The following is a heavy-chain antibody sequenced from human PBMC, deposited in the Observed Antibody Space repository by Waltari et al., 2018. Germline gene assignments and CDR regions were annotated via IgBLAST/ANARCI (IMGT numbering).Heavy chain of an antibody. CDR2: ISGSGATT. CDR3: ARSRGISASLREGYFDY. V-gene: IGHV3-23*01. D-gene: IGHD3-16*02. J-gene: IGHJ4*02. Sequence: EVQLLESGGGLIQPGGSLRLSCAASGFIFSNYAMSWVRPAPGKGLEWVSGISGSGATTFYADSVRGRFTISRDNSQNTLYMQMNSLRAEDTAVYYCARSRGISASLREGYFDYWGQGTLVPVSS. CDR1: GFIFSNYA.